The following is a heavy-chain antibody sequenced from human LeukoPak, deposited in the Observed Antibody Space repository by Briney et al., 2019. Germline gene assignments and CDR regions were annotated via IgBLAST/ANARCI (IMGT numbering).Heavy chain of an antibody. Sequence: GASVKVSCKASGYTFTGYYIHWVRQAPGQGLEWMGRINPNNGGTNYAQKFQGWVTMTRDTSISTAYMELSRLRSDDMAVYYCARDRRGSSGWYYFDYWGQGTLVTVSS. D-gene: IGHD6-19*01. V-gene: IGHV1-2*04. CDR3: ARDRRGSSGWYYFDY. CDR2: INPNNGGT. J-gene: IGHJ4*02. CDR1: GYTFTGYY.